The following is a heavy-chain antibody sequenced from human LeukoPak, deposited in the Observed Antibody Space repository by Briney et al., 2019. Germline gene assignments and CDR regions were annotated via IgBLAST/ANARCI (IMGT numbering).Heavy chain of an antibody. Sequence: SETLSLTCTVSGGSISSTTYYWDWIRQPPGKGLEWIGTIYYSGSTYYNPSLKSRVTISVDTSKNEFSLNLSSVTAADTAVYYCASLYDSSGYYLRSFDYWGQGTLVTVSS. J-gene: IGHJ4*02. CDR2: IYYSGST. V-gene: IGHV4-39*01. D-gene: IGHD3-22*01. CDR3: ASLYDSSGYYLRSFDY. CDR1: GGSISSTTYY.